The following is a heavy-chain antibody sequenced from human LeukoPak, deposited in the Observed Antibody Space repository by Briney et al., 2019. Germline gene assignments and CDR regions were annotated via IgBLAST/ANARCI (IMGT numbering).Heavy chain of an antibody. CDR2: ISSSGGTI. J-gene: IGHJ4*02. CDR1: GFTFSSYE. CDR3: ARDRYYYDSSGYTN. Sequence: PGGSLRLSCAASGFTFSSYEMNWVRQAPGKGLEWVSYISSSGGTICYADSVKGRFTISRDNAKNSLYLQMNSLRAEDTAVYYCARDRYYYDSSGYTNWGQGTLVTVSS. V-gene: IGHV3-48*03. D-gene: IGHD3-22*01.